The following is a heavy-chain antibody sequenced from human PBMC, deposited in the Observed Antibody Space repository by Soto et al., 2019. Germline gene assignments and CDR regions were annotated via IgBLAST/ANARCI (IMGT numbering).Heavy chain of an antibody. J-gene: IGHJ4*02. CDR3: SKDLDGLQGLVDSSFCFDY. D-gene: IGHD3-16*02. CDR1: GFTFNSYG. CDR2: ISYDGSDK. V-gene: IGHV3-30*18. Sequence: QVQLVESGGGVVQPGRSLRLSCAASGFTFNSYGMHWVRQAPGKGLEWVAVISYDGSDKYYADSVKGRFTISRDNSKNTLYLQTNSLRAEDTAVYYCSKDLDGLQGLVDSSFCFDYWGQGTLVTVSS.